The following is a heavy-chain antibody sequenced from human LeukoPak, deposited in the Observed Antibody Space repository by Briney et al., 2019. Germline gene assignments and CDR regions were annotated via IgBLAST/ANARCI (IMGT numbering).Heavy chain of an antibody. J-gene: IGHJ4*02. CDR2: ISYDGSNK. CDR3: AKAGVAVADPFDY. V-gene: IGHV3-30*18. Sequence: GRSLRLSCAASGFTFSSYGMHWVRQALGKGLEWVAVISYDGSNKYYADSVKGRFTISRDNSKNTLYLQMNSLRAEDTAVYYCAKAGVAVADPFDYWGQGTLVTVSS. CDR1: GFTFSSYG. D-gene: IGHD2-15*01.